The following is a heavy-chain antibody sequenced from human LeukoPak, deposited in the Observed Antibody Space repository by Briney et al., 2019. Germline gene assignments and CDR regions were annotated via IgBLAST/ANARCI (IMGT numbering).Heavy chain of an antibody. CDR1: GGSISSYY. D-gene: IGHD3-3*01. CDR3: ASLTIFGVVIQYWYFDL. CDR2: IYYSGST. J-gene: IGHJ2*01. Sequence: PSETLSLTCTVSGGSISSYYWSWIRQPPGKGLEWIGYIYYSGSTNYNPSLKSRVTISVDTSKNQFSLKLSPVTAADTAVYYCASLTIFGVVIQYWYFDLWGRGTLVTVSS. V-gene: IGHV4-59*01.